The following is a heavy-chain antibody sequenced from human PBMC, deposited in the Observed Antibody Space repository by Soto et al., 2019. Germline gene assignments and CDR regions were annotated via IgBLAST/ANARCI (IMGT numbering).Heavy chain of an antibody. CDR1: GDSISSGHYF. CDR2: IFYNGST. Sequence: ASETLSLTCTVSGDSISSGHYFWSWIRQLPGKGLEWIGNIFYNGSTYYNPSLKSRITISLDTSKSQFSLKVSSVTAADTAVYFCARDRYFDLWGRGTLVTVSS. J-gene: IGHJ2*01. CDR3: ARDRYFDL. V-gene: IGHV4-31*03.